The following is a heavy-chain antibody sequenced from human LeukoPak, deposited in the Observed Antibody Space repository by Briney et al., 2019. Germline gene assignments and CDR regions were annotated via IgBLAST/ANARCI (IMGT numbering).Heavy chain of an antibody. D-gene: IGHD5-18*01. J-gene: IGHJ6*04. V-gene: IGHV1-18*04. Sequence: ASVKVSCKASGYTFTSYGISWVRQAPGQGLEWMGWISAYNGNTNYAQKLQGRVTMTTDTSTSTAYMELRSLRSDDTAVYYCAGDRGLRYSYGHYGMDVWGKGTTVTVSS. CDR2: ISAYNGNT. CDR1: GYTFTSYG. CDR3: AGDRGLRYSYGHYGMDV.